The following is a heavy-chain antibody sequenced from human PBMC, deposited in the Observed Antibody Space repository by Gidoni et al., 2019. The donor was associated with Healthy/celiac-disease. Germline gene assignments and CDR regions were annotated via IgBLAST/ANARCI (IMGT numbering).Heavy chain of an antibody. D-gene: IGHD3-3*01. CDR1: GFTFSSYA. Sequence: EVQLLESGGGLVQPGGSLRLSCAASGFTFSSYAMSWVRQAPGKGLEWVSAISGSGGSTYYADSVKGRFTISRDNSKNTLYLQMNSLRAEDTAVYYCAKDRRFGVASLGGMDVWGQGTTVTVSS. CDR2: ISGSGGST. J-gene: IGHJ6*02. V-gene: IGHV3-23*01. CDR3: AKDRRFGVASLGGMDV.